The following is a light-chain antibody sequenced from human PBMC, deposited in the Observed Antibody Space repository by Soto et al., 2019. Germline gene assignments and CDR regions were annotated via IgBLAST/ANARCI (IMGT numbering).Light chain of an antibody. CDR3: SSYTSSSLYV. CDR1: SSDVGGYNY. CDR2: DVS. J-gene: IGLJ1*01. Sequence: QSVLTQPASVSGSPGQSITISCTGTSSDVGGYNYVSWYQQHPDKAPKLMIYDVSNRPSGVSNRFSGSKSGNTASLTISGLQAEDEADYYFSSYTSSSLYVFGTGTKVTVL. V-gene: IGLV2-14*01.